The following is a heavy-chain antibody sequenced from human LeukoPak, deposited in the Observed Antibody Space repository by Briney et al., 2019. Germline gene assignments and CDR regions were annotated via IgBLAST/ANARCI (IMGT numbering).Heavy chain of an antibody. J-gene: IGHJ1*01. CDR3: ARDPGGYGEYFQH. V-gene: IGHV1-18*01. CDR1: GYTFTNYG. CDR2: ISTYDGKT. D-gene: IGHD3-22*01. Sequence: ASVKVSCKASGYTFTNYGISWVRQAPGQGLEWMGWISTYDGKTYFAQKFQGRLTLTTDTPTTTGYMELRSLRSDDTAVYYCARDPGGYGEYFQHWGQGTLVTVSS.